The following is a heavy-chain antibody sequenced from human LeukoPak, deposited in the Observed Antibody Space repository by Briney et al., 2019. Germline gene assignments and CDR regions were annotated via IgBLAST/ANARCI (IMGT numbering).Heavy chain of an antibody. Sequence: ASVKVSCKASGYTFTGYYMHWVRQAPGQGLEWMGVSNPSGAGTNYAQKFQGRVTMTRDTSTTTVYMELSSLRSEDTAVYYCAREESGGYFDYWGQGTLVTVSS. J-gene: IGHJ4*02. D-gene: IGHD2-8*02. CDR3: AREESGGYFDY. CDR2: SNPSGAGT. CDR1: GYTFTGYY. V-gene: IGHV1-46*01.